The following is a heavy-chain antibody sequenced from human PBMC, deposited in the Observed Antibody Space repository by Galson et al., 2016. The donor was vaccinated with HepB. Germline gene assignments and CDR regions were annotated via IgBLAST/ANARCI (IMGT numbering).Heavy chain of an antibody. Sequence: CAISGDSVSSNSAAWTWIRQSPLRGLEWLGRTYYRSQWYNDYAVSVKSRISIHPDTSKNQFSLQLNSVTPADTAVYYCARVRCSTFRCQNGLDPWGQGTLVTVSS. CDR1: GDSVSSNSAA. D-gene: IGHD2/OR15-2a*01. CDR2: TYYRSQWYN. J-gene: IGHJ5*02. V-gene: IGHV6-1*01. CDR3: ARVRCSTFRCQNGLDP.